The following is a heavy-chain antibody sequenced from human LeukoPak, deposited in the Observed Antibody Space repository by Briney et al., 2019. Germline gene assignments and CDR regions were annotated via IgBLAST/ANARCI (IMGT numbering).Heavy chain of an antibody. J-gene: IGHJ3*02. CDR3: ARDRFAADDAFDI. CDR1: GYTFTGYY. D-gene: IGHD6-13*01. V-gene: IGHV1-2*06. CDR2: INPNSGDT. Sequence: ASVKVSCRASGYTFTGYYMHWVRQAPGQGLEWMGRINPNSGDTNRVTMTRDTSISTAYMELSRLRSDDTAVYYCARDRFAADDAFDIWGQGTMVTVSS.